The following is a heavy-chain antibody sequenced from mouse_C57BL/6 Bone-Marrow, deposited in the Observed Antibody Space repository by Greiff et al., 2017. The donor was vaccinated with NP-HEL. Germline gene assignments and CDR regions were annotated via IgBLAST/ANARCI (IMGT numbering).Heavy chain of an antibody. Sequence: QVQLQQSGAELVKPGASVKMSCKASGYTFTSYWITWVKQRPGQGLEWIGDIYPGSGSTNYNEKFKSKATLTVDTSSSSAYMQLSSLTSEDSAVYYCARADYGQRYYAMDYWGQGTSVTVSS. D-gene: IGHD1-1*02. CDR1: GYTFTSYW. V-gene: IGHV1-55*01. CDR2: IYPGSGST. CDR3: ARADYGQRYYAMDY. J-gene: IGHJ4*01.